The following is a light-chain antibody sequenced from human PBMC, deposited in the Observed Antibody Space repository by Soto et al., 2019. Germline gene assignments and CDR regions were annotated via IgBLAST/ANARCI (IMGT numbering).Light chain of an antibody. Sequence: AIQLTRSPSSLSASVGDRVTISCRASQDVRGALAWYQQKPGTAPKILIYDVSVLESGVPTRFSGSGSGTDFTLTITSLQPVDFATYYCQQFNSYPITFGQGTRLEIK. CDR3: QQFNSYPIT. CDR2: DVS. J-gene: IGKJ5*01. V-gene: IGKV1-13*02. CDR1: QDVRGA.